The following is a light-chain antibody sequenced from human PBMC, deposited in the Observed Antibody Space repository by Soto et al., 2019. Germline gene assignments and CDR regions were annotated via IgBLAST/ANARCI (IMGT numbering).Light chain of an antibody. V-gene: IGKV3-15*01. CDR2: DAS. CDR1: QTVSRY. CDR3: QQYNNWPPIT. Sequence: EIVLTQSPGTLSLSPGERATLSCRASQTVSRYLAWYQQKPGQAPRLLIFDASTRATGIPARFSGSGSGTEFTLTVSSPQSEDFAVYYCQQYNNWPPITFGQGTRLEI. J-gene: IGKJ5*01.